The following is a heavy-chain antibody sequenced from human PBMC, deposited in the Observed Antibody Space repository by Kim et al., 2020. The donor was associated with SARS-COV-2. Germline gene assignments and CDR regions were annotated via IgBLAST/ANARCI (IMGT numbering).Heavy chain of an antibody. CDR1: GCTFSSYA. CDR3: ARTNGGRRGDYYYYGMDV. V-gene: IGHV1-69*13. J-gene: IGHJ6*02. D-gene: IGHD3-10*01. CDR2: IIPIFGTA. Sequence: SVKVSCKASGCTFSSYAISWVRQAPGQGLEWMGGIIPIFGTANYSQKFQGRVTITADESTSTAYMELSSLRSEDTAVYYCARTNGGRRGDYYYYGMDVWGQGTTVTVSS.